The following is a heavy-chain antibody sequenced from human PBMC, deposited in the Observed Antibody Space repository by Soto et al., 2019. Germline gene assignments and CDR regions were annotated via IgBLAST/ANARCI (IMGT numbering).Heavy chain of an antibody. Sequence: QVQLQESGPGLVKPSETLSLTCTASGGSISSYYWSWIRQPPGKGLEWIGYIYYSGSTNYKPFLKRRVTISVDTSKNHFSLKLISVTAADTPVYYCAGLHLWELSQYYYYGMGVWGQGTTVTASS. V-gene: IGHV4-59*01. J-gene: IGHJ6*02. CDR1: GGSISSYY. CDR3: AGLHLWELSQYYYYGMGV. D-gene: IGHD3-16*02. CDR2: IYYSGST.